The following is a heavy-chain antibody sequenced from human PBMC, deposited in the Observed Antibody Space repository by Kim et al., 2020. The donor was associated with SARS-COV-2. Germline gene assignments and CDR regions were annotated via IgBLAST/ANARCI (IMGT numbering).Heavy chain of an antibody. J-gene: IGHJ4*02. D-gene: IGHD3-22*01. CDR3: ASTYYYDSSGYYWDY. Sequence: SVKVSCKASGGTFSSYAISWVRQAPGQGLEWMGRIIPILGIANYAQKFQGRVTITADKSTSTAYMELRSLRSEDTAVYYCASTYYYDSSGYYWDYWGQGTLVTVSS. CDR1: GGTFSSYA. CDR2: IIPILGIA. V-gene: IGHV1-69*04.